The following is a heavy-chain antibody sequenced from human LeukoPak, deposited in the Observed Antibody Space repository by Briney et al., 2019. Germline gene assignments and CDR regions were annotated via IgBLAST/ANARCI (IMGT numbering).Heavy chain of an antibody. V-gene: IGHV4-38-2*01. CDR2: IYHSGST. D-gene: IGHD5-24*01. Sequence: SETLSLTCAVSGYSISSGYYRGWIRQPPGKGLEWIGSIYHSGSTYYNPSLKSRVTISVDTSKNQFSLKLSSVTAADTAVYYCARLRGYNSLDYWGQGTLVTVSS. CDR3: ARLRGYNSLDY. J-gene: IGHJ4*02. CDR1: GYSISSGYY.